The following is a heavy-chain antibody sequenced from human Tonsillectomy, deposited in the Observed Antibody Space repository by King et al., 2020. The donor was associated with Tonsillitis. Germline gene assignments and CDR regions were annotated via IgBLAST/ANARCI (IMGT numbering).Heavy chain of an antibody. CDR1: GGSISSGGYY. V-gene: IGHV4-31*03. J-gene: IGHJ6*02. CDR2: IYYSGST. CDR3: ARGDLVRGDTMDV. D-gene: IGHD3-10*01. Sequence: QLQESGPGLVKPSQTLSLTCTVSGGSISSGGYYWSWNRQHPGKGLEWIGYIYYSGSTYYNPSLKSRVTISVDTSKNQFSLKLSSVTAADMAVYYCARGDLVRGDTMDVWGQGTTVTVSS.